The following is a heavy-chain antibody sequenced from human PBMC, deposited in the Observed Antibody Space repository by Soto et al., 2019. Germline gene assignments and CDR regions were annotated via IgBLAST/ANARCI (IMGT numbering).Heavy chain of an antibody. Sequence: QITLKESGPTLVKPTQTLTLTCTFSGFSLSTSGVGVGWIRQPPGKALEWLALIYWDDDKRYSPSLKSMLTITKDTSKNQVVLTMTNMDPVDTATSDCAHRTYYYESSGYYYPVPFDYWGQGTLVTVSS. D-gene: IGHD3-22*01. V-gene: IGHV2-5*02. CDR1: GFSLSTSGVG. J-gene: IGHJ4*02. CDR3: AHRTYYYESSGYYYPVPFDY. CDR2: IYWDDDK.